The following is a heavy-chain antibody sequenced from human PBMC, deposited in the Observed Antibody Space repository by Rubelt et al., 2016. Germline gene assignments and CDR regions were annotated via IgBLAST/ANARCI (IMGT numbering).Heavy chain of an antibody. CDR2: IYYSGGT. J-gene: IGHJ4*02. CDR3: ARQYSSSLDYFDY. Sequence: QVQLQESGPGLVKPSETLSLTCTVSGGSISSYYWSWIRQPPGKGLEWIGYIYYSGGTNYNPSLKSVVTISVDTSKNQFSLKLSSVTAADTAVYYCARQYSSSLDYFDYWGQGTLVTVSS. CDR1: GGSISSYY. V-gene: IGHV4-59*08. D-gene: IGHD6-13*01.